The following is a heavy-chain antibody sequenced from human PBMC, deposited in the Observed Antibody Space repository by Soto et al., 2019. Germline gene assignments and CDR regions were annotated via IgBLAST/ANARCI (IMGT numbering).Heavy chain of an antibody. CDR1: GYTFTSYD. V-gene: IGHV1-8*01. CDR2: MNPDSGNT. J-gene: IGHJ4*02. D-gene: IGHD6-19*01. CDR3: ATSRGYSSLAFDY. Sequence: QVQLVQSGAEVKKPEASVQVSCKASGYTFTSYDINWGRQATGQGLEWMGWMNPDSGNTGYAQKFQGRVTMTRNNSISTAYMELSSLRSEDTAVYYCATSRGYSSLAFDYWGQGTLVTVSS.